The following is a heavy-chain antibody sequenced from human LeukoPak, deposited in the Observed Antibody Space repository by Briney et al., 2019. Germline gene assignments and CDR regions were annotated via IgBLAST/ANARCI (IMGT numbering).Heavy chain of an antibody. Sequence: PSETLSLTCAVYGGSFSGYYWSWIRQPPGKGLEWIGEINHSGSTNYNPSLKSRVTISVDTSKNQFSLKLSSVTAADTAVDSCASYYYDSRRYYYEHYWDQAPLVIVSS. CDR2: INHSGST. J-gene: IGHJ4*02. CDR3: ASYYYDSRRYYYEHY. V-gene: IGHV4-34*01. D-gene: IGHD3-22*01. CDR1: GGSFSGYY.